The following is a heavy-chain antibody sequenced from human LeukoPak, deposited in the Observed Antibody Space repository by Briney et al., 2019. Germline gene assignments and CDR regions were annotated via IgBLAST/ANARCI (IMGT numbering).Heavy chain of an antibody. J-gene: IGHJ3*02. CDR3: ARSDSSGYQNLDAFDS. CDR2: IYYSGST. V-gene: IGHV4-31*03. CDR1: GGSISSGGYY. D-gene: IGHD3-22*01. Sequence: PSETLPLTCTVSGGSISSGGYYWSWLRQHPGTGLEWIGYIYYSGSTYYNPSLKSRVTISVDTSKNQFSLKLSSVTAADTAVYYCARSDSSGYQNLDAFDSWGQGTMVTVSS.